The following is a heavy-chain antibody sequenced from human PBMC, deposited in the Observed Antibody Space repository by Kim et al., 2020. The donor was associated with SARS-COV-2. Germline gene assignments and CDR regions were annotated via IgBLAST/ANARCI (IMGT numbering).Heavy chain of an antibody. CDR3: ARPYSGGYWGWFDP. J-gene: IGHJ5*02. Sequence: ADSEKGRFTISRDNSKNTLYLKMNRLRARDTGVYYCARPYSGGYWGWFDPWGQGTLVTVSS. D-gene: IGHD1-26*01. V-gene: IGHV3-30*01.